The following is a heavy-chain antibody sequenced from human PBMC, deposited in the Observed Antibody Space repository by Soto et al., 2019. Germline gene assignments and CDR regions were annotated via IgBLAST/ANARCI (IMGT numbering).Heavy chain of an antibody. Sequence: QVQLVQSGAEVKKPGASVKVSCKTSGYIFTAYSMHWVRQAPGQGLEWMGVVNPSGGSAHYAQSFGGRVNLTRDTSTSTFYMELSSLRSEDTAVYYCAREENCRGGTCYSEYFHHWGQGTLVTDSS. CDR3: AREENCRGGTCYSEYFHH. CDR1: GYIFTAYS. D-gene: IGHD2-15*01. CDR2: VNPSGGSA. V-gene: IGHV1-46*01. J-gene: IGHJ1*01.